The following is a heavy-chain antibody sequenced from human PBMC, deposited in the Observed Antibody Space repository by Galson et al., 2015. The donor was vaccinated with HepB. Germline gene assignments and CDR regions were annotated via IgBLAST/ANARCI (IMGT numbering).Heavy chain of an antibody. CDR2: ISGSGGST. J-gene: IGHJ3*01. CDR1: GFPFRSYG. CDR3: AKEDMESPYGGYPFDV. D-gene: IGHD5-12*01. V-gene: IGHV3-23*01. Sequence: SLRLSCAASGFPFRSYGMTWVRQAPGKGLEWVPGISGSGGSTYYADSVKGRVTIARDNSKNTLYLQMNRLRVEGTSVYYCAKEDMESPYGGYPFDVWGQGPMATAPS.